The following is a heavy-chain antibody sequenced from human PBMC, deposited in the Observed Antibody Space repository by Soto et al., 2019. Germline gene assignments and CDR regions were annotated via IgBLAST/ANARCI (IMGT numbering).Heavy chain of an antibody. J-gene: IGHJ6*02. CDR1: AGMTRTGNYF. Sequence: SAGMTRTGNYFVCRILQPPGKGLEWIGSIYYSGNTYYNPSLKSRVTISVDTSKNQFSLKLSSVTAADTAVYYCAREGRWLQWQYYGMDVWGQGTTV. V-gene: IGHV4-39*07. CDR2: IYYSGNT. CDR3: AREGRWLQWQYYGMDV. D-gene: IGHD5-12*01.